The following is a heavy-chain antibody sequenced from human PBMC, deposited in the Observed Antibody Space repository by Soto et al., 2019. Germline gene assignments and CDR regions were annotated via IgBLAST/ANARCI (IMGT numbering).Heavy chain of an antibody. J-gene: IGHJ4*02. V-gene: IGHV3-74*01. CDR2: VDSDGRGT. CDR3: GTVFEH. Sequence: EVQLVESGGGSVQPGGSLRLSCRDSGITFTNYWMHWDRQVPGKGLVWVARVDSDGRGTSYADFVKGRFTISRDNAKNTLYLQMNCLRVGDTAMYYCGTVFEHWGQGIPVTVFS. CDR1: GITFTNYW.